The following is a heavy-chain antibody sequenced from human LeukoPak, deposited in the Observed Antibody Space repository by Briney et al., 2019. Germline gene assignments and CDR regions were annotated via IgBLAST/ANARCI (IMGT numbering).Heavy chain of an antibody. V-gene: IGHV1-18*01. Sequence: ASVKVSCEASGYTFTSYGISWVRQAPGQGLEWMGWISAYNGNTNYAQKLQGRVTMTTDTSTSTAYMELRSLRSDDTAVYYCARDAEYYYDSSGYYYYYGMDVWGQGTTVTVSS. CDR3: ARDAEYYYDSSGYYYYYGMDV. D-gene: IGHD3-22*01. CDR1: GYTFTSYG. J-gene: IGHJ6*02. CDR2: ISAYNGNT.